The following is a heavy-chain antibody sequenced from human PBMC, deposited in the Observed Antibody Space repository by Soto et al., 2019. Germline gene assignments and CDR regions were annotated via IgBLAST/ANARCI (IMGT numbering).Heavy chain of an antibody. J-gene: IGHJ1*01. CDR2: ISSNGGST. V-gene: IGHV3-64*01. Sequence: GGSLRLSCAASGFTFSSYAMHWVRQAPGKGLEYVSVISSNGGSTYYANSVKGRFTISRDNSKNTLYLQMNSLRAEDTAVYYCAKGVPGIAVAGTGYFQHWGQGTLVTVSS. CDR3: AKGVPGIAVAGTGYFQH. D-gene: IGHD6-19*01. CDR1: GFTFSSYA.